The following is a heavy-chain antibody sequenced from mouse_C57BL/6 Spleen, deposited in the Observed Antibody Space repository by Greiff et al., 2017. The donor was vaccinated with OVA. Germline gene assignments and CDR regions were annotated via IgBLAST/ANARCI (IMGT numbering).Heavy chain of an antibody. V-gene: IGHV7-3*01. J-gene: IGHJ4*01. CDR2: IRNKANGYTT. Sequence: EVKLQESGGGLVQPGGSLSLSCAASGFTFTDYYMSWVRQPPGKALEWLGFIRNKANGYTTEYSASVKGRFTISRDNSQSILYLQMNALRAEDSATYYCARYSYYGSRYYAMDYWGQGTSVTVSS. CDR1: GFTFTDYY. CDR3: ARYSYYGSRYYAMDY. D-gene: IGHD1-1*01.